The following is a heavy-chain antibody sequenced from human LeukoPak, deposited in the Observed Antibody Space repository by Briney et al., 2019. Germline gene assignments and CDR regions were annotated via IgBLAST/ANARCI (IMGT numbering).Heavy chain of an antibody. Sequence: GGSLRLSCAASEFAFSTYSMNWVRQAPGKGLEWVSYISSSGSTIYYADSVKGRFTISRDNAKNSLYLQMNSLRAEDTAVYYCARYPFSGWPLDYWGQGTLVTVSS. J-gene: IGHJ4*02. V-gene: IGHV3-48*04. CDR2: ISSSGSTI. D-gene: IGHD6-19*01. CDR1: EFAFSTYS. CDR3: ARYPFSGWPLDY.